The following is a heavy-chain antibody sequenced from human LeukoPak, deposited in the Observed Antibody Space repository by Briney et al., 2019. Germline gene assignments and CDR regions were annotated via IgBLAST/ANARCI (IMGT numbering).Heavy chain of an antibody. D-gene: IGHD4-17*01. CDR1: GFTFSSYV. J-gene: IGHJ5*02. CDR2: IWYDGSNK. CDR3: ARLYGTYPGWFDP. Sequence: GGSLRLSCAASGFTFSSYVMHWVRQAPGKGLEWVAVIWYDGSNKYYADSVKGRFTISRDNSKNTLYLQMNSLRAEDTAVYYCARLYGTYPGWFDPWGQGTLVTVSS. V-gene: IGHV3-33*01.